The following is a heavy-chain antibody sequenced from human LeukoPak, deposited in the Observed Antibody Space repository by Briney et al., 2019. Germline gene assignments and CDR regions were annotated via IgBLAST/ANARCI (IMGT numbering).Heavy chain of an antibody. V-gene: IGHV1-18*01. CDR1: GYTFTSYG. Sequence: GASVKVSCKASGYTFTSYGISWVRQAPGQGREWMGWISAYNGNTNYAQKLQGRVTMTTDTSTSTAYMELRSLRSDDTAVYYCASYGIVVAWGAFDIWGQGTMVTVSS. D-gene: IGHD3-22*01. CDR3: ASYGIVVAWGAFDI. J-gene: IGHJ3*02. CDR2: ISAYNGNT.